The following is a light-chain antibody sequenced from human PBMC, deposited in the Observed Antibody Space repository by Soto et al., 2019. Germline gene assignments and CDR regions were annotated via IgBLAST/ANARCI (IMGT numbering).Light chain of an antibody. CDR2: LGS. J-gene: IGKJ2*01. CDR1: QRLLNSNGYNY. Sequence: DVVMTQSPLSLPVTPGEPASISCNSSQRLLNSNGYNYLDWYLQRAGQSPQLLIYLGSNRAAGVPDRFSGSGSGTDFTLKISRVEAEDVGVYYCMQALQSPRTCGQGTKLEIK. CDR3: MQALQSPRT. V-gene: IGKV2-28*01.